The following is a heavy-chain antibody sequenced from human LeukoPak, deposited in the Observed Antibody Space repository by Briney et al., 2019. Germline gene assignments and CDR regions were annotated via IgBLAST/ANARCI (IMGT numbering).Heavy chain of an antibody. D-gene: IGHD3-22*01. CDR1: GFTFSSYA. J-gene: IGHJ4*02. V-gene: IGHV3-30-3*01. CDR2: ISYDGSNK. CDR3: AGGRGWLVDY. Sequence: PGRPLRLSCAASGFTFSSYAMHWVRQAPGKGLEWVAVISYDGSNKYYADSVKGRFTISRDNAKNSLYLQMNSLRAEDTAVYFCAGGRGWLVDYWGQGTRVTVSS.